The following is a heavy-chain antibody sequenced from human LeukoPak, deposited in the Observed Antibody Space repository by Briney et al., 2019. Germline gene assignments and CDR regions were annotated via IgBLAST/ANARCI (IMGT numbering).Heavy chain of an antibody. CDR2: IYYAGTT. D-gene: IGHD1-26*01. V-gene: IGHV4-39*01. CDR1: GDSISSNSYY. Sequence: PSETLSLTCTVSGDSISSNSYYWGWIRQPPGKGLEWIGSIYYAGTTYYNLSLKSRVTISVDTSNNQFSLKLSSVTAADTALFYCARRWAYTFDYWGQGTLVTVSS. CDR3: ARRWAYTFDY. J-gene: IGHJ4*02.